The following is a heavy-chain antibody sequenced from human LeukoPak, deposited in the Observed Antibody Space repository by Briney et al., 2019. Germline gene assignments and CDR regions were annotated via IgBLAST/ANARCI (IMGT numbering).Heavy chain of an antibody. CDR3: AARGIAAAPGNY. Sequence: SETLSLTCTVSGGSISSYYWSWIRQPAGKGLEWIGRIYTSGSTNYNPSLKSRVTMSVDTSKNQFSLKLSSVTAADRAVYYCAARGIAAAPGNYWGQGTLVTVSS. J-gene: IGHJ4*02. CDR2: IYTSGST. V-gene: IGHV4-4*07. D-gene: IGHD6-13*01. CDR1: GGSISSYY.